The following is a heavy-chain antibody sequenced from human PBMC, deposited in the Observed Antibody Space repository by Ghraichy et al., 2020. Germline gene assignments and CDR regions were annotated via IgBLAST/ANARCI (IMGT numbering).Heavy chain of an antibody. Sequence: GGSLRLSCAASGFTFSSYAMSWVRQAPGKGLEWVSTISGSGGSTYYADSVKGRFTISRDNSKNTLYLQMNTLRAEDTAVYYCAKVYCSGGSCLAEYFQHWGQGTLVTVSS. J-gene: IGHJ1*01. CDR2: ISGSGGST. CDR3: AKVYCSGGSCLAEYFQH. D-gene: IGHD2-15*01. V-gene: IGHV3-23*01. CDR1: GFTFSSYA.